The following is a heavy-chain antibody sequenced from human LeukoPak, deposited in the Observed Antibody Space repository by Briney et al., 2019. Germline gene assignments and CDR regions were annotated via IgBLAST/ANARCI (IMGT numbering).Heavy chain of an antibody. CDR2: INPNSGGT. V-gene: IGHV1-2*02. D-gene: IGHD1-26*01. CDR1: GYTFTGYY. J-gene: IGHJ2*01. Sequence: ASVKVSCKASGYTFTGYYMHWVRQAPGQGLEWMGWINPNSGGTNYAQKFQGKVTMTRDTSISTAYMELSRLRSDDTAVYYCARSWDLHKYFDLWGRGTLVTVSS. CDR3: ARSWDLHKYFDL.